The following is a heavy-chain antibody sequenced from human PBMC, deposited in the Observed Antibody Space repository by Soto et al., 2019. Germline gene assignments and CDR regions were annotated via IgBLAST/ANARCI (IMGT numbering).Heavy chain of an antibody. D-gene: IGHD6-13*01. J-gene: IGHJ6*02. CDR1: GCMIGKYG. CDR2: IDDDGSST. V-gene: IGHV3-74*01. Sequence: PGGSLRLCCAASGCMIGKYGVRCARQATGKGLVWVSRIDDDGSSTSYADSVKGRFTISRDNAKNTLYLQMNSLRAEDTAVYYCARGRYSSSLTYGMDVWGQGPTVTVSS. CDR3: ARGRYSSSLTYGMDV.